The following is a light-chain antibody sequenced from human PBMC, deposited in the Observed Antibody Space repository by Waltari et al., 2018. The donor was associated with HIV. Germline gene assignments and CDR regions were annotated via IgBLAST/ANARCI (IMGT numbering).Light chain of an antibody. Sequence: QSVLTPPPSASATPGQRVTTSCPGGSSNNRNTHVYWDQQSPGPAPKLLIYRNNQRPSGVPDRFSGSKSGTSASLVISGLRSEDEADYYCAAWDDSLSGVFGGGTKVTVL. CDR3: AAWDDSLSGV. CDR1: SSNNRNTH. J-gene: IGLJ2*01. CDR2: RNN. V-gene: IGLV1-47*01.